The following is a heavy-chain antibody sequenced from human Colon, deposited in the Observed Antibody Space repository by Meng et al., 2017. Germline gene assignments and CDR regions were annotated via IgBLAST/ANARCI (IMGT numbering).Heavy chain of an antibody. CDR2: GST. CDR3: ARDNWGSLDY. CDR1: GASVSDTNYA. V-gene: IGHV4-61*01. J-gene: IGHJ4*02. Sequence: GQLQESGPGRVRPSETLALPCTVSGASVSDTNYAWSWIRQPPGKGLEWIGYGSTNHNPSLKSRVTISVDTSKNQFSLTLNSVTAADTAVYYCARDNWGSLDYWGQGTLVTVSS. D-gene: IGHD7-27*01.